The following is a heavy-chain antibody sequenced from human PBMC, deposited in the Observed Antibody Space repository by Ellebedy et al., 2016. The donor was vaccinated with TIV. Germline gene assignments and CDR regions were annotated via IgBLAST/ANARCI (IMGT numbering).Heavy chain of an antibody. CDR3: AKGAGRQPIDY. J-gene: IGHJ4*02. CDR1: GFTFSSYA. Sequence: GGSLRLSXATSGFTFSSYAMSWVRQAPGKGLEWVSVIGAGGGTTYYADSVKGRFTISRDNSKNTLYLQMNSLRAEDTAIYYCAKGAGRQPIDYWGQGTLVTVSS. V-gene: IGHV3-23*01. D-gene: IGHD2-2*01. CDR2: IGAGGGTT.